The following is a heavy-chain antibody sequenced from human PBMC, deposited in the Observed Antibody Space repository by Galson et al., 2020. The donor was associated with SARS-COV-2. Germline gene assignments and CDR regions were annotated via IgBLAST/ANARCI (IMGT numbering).Heavy chain of an antibody. D-gene: IGHD3-3*01. CDR1: GGSISSSTSY. CDR2: IYYSGST. V-gene: IGHV4-39*07. J-gene: IGHJ6*02. CDR3: ARLYDSHYDYYGMDV. Sequence: SETLSLTCTVSGGSISSSTSYCGWIRQPPGKGLEWIGGIYYSGSTYYNPSPKSRVTISVDTSKNQFSLKLSSVTAADTAVYYCARLYDSHYDYYGMDVWGQGTTVTVSS.